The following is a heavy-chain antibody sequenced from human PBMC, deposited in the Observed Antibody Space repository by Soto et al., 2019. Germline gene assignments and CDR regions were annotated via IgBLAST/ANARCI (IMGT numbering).Heavy chain of an antibody. V-gene: IGHV3-30-3*01. D-gene: IGHD5-12*01. CDR3: ARPSTGDGYKTLDC. CDR1: GFTFSSYA. CDR2: ISYDGSNK. J-gene: IGHJ4*02. Sequence: QVQLVESGGGVVQPGRSLRLSCAASGFTFSSYAMHWVRQAPGKGLEWVAVISYDGSNKDYADSVKGRFTVSRDDFKNTLYLEMNSLRAEDTAVYYCARPSTGDGYKTLDCWGQGTLVTVSS.